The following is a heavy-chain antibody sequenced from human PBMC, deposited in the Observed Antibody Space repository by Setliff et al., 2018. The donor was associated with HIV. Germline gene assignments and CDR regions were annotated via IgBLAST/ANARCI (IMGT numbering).Heavy chain of an antibody. CDR3: AMPHPMGSGSPWDY. CDR2: INHSGST. Sequence: SETLSLTCAVYGGSFSGYYWNWIRQPPGKGLEWIGEINHSGSTNYNPSLKSRVTISVDTSKNQFSLKLSSVTAADTAVYYCAMPHPMGSGSPWDYWGQGTLVTVSS. D-gene: IGHD3-10*01. V-gene: IGHV4-34*01. CDR1: GGSFSGYY. J-gene: IGHJ4*02.